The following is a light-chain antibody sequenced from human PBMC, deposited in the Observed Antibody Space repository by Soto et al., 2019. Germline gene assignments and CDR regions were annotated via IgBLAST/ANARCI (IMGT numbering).Light chain of an antibody. V-gene: IGKV1-5*01. CDR2: DAS. CDR1: QNINSW. CDR3: QQYSSYSPLT. Sequence: DIQMTQSPSTLSASVGDRVTITCRASQNINSWLAWYQQKPGKAPNLLIYDASSLESGVPSRFSGSGAGTEFTLTISSLQPDDVATYYCQQYSSYSPLTFGGGTKVEIK. J-gene: IGKJ4*01.